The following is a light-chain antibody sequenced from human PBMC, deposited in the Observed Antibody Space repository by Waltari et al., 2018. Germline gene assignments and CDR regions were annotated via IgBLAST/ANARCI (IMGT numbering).Light chain of an antibody. CDR1: SRDVGATKH. CDR3: NSYTSTTTWV. Sequence: QSALTQPASVSGSPGQSIPISCTGTSRDVGATKHVSWYQHHPGKVPKLLIYETINRPSGISNRFSGSKSGNTASLTITGIQAEDEADYYCNSYTSTTTWVFGGGTKLTVL. J-gene: IGLJ3*02. V-gene: IGLV2-14*01. CDR2: ETI.